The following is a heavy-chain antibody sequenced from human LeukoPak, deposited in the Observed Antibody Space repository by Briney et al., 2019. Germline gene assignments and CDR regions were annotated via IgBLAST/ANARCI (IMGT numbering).Heavy chain of an antibody. CDR2: ISYSGST. J-gene: IGHJ4*02. D-gene: IGHD1-1*01. CDR1: GGSISSYY. CDR3: ARHAQRSGDPGSARNFDF. V-gene: IGHV4-59*08. Sequence: KPSETLSLTCTVSGGSISSYYWSWIRQPPGKGVEWLGYISYSGSTNYNPSLKSRVTISVDTSKNQFSLNLSSVTAADTAVYYCARHAQRSGDPGSARNFDFWGQGTLVTVSS.